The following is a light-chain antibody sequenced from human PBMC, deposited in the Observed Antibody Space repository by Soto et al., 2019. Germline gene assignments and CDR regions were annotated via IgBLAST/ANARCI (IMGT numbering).Light chain of an antibody. CDR1: QNIGTS. CDR2: DAS. J-gene: IGKJ1*01. CDR3: QKYNSYLWT. Sequence: DIQMTQSPSTLSASVGDRVTITCRASQNIGTSLAWYQQTPGKAPKLLISDASTLESGVPSRFGGSGSGTEFTLTISSLQPDDFATYYCQKYNSYLWTFGQGTKVDIK. V-gene: IGKV1-5*01.